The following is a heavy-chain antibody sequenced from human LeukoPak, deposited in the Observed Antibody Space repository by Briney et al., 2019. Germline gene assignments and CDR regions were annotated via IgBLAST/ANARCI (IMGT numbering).Heavy chain of an antibody. CDR3: ARADIVDTFVDY. Sequence: PGGSLRLSCTASGFTFGDYAMSWVRQPPGKGLEWIGEINHSGSTNYNPSLKSRVTISVDTSKNQFSLKLSSVTAADTAVYYCARADIVDTFVDYWGHGTLVTVSS. CDR2: INHSGST. D-gene: IGHD5-12*01. V-gene: IGHV4-34*01. J-gene: IGHJ4*01. CDR1: GFTFGDYA.